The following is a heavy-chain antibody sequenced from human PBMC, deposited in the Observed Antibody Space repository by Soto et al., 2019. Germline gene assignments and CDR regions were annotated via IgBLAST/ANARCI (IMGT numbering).Heavy chain of an antibody. V-gene: IGHV4-59*01. CDR2: IYYSGST. D-gene: IGHD3-10*01. CDR3: ASHYYGSGSYYNVL. J-gene: IGHJ2*01. Sequence: QVQLQESGPGLVKPSETLSLTCTVSGGSISSYYWSWIRQPPGKGLEWIGYIYYSGSTNYNPSLKSRVTISVDTSKNQFSLKLSSVTAADTAVYYCASHYYGSGSYYNVLWGRGTLVTVSS. CDR1: GGSISSYY.